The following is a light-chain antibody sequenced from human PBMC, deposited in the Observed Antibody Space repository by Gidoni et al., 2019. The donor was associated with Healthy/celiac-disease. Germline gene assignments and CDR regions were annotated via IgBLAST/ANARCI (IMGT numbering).Light chain of an antibody. Sequence: DIQMTQSPSSLSASVGDRVTITCQASQDISNYLNWYQQKPGKSPKLLIYDASNLETGVPSMFSGSGSGTDFTFTISSLQPEDIVTYYCQQYDNLLLTFXGXTKVEIK. J-gene: IGKJ4*01. CDR3: QQYDNLLLT. CDR2: DAS. CDR1: QDISNY. V-gene: IGKV1-33*01.